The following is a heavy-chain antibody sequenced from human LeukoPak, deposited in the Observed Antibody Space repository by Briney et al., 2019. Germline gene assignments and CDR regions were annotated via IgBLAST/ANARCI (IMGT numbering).Heavy chain of an antibody. CDR2: ISYDGSNK. D-gene: IGHD5-18*01. V-gene: IGHV3-30-3*01. Sequence: GGSLRLSCAASGFTFSSYAMHWVRQAPGKGLEWVAVISYDGSNKYYADSVKGRFTISRDNSKNTLYLQMNSLRAEDTAVYYCARSGYSYEPSTFFDYWGQGTLVTVSS. CDR3: ARSGYSYEPSTFFDY. CDR1: GFTFSSYA. J-gene: IGHJ4*02.